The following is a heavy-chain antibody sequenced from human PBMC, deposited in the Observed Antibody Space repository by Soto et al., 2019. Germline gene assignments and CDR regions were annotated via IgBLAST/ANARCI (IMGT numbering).Heavy chain of an antibody. Sequence: GGSLRLSCAATVFTFIVYAMTWVRQAPGKGLEWVSAVTANGGSTYSADSVKGRFTISRDNSKNTLFLQMNSLRAEDTAVYYCASLGVGDWANYYYYYGMDVWGQGTTVTVSS. V-gene: IGHV3-23*01. D-gene: IGHD2-21*02. CDR2: VTANGGST. CDR3: ASLGVGDWANYYYYYGMDV. J-gene: IGHJ6*02. CDR1: VFTFIVYA.